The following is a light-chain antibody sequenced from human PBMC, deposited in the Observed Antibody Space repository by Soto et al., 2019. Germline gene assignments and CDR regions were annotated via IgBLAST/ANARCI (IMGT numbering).Light chain of an antibody. CDR3: QQFAT. Sequence: AIQLAQSPSSLSASVGDRVTITCRASQGISSALAWYQQKPGKAPKLLIYDASSLESGVPSRFSGSGSGTDCTLTIRSLQPEDLASYYRQQFATFGGGTKVEIK. J-gene: IGKJ4*01. CDR2: DAS. V-gene: IGKV1-13*02. CDR1: QGISSA.